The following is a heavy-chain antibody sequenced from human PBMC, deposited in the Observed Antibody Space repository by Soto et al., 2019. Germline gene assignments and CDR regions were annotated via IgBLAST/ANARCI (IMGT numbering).Heavy chain of an antibody. CDR2: IDPSDSYT. D-gene: IGHD2-15*01. J-gene: IGHJ4*02. V-gene: IGHV5-10-1*01. CDR3: AMAMNEVYCSGGSCNDYYFDY. CDR1: GYSFTSYW. Sequence: DVQLVESGGGLVQPGGSLRLSCAASGYSFTSYWISWVRQMPGKGLEWMGRIDPSDSYTNYSPSFQGHVTISADKSISTAYLQWSSLKASDTAMYYCAMAMNEVYCSGGSCNDYYFDYWGQGTLVTVSS.